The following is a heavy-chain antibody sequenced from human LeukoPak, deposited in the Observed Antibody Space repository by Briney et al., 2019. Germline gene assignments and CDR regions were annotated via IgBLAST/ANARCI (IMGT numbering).Heavy chain of an antibody. CDR3: ARAGRQWLVPQGFDP. CDR2: IYYSGST. Sequence: PSETLSLTCTVSGGSISSYYWSWIRQPPGKGLEWIGYIYYSGSTNYNPSLKSRVTISVDTSKNQFSLKLSSVTAADTAVYYCARAGRQWLVPQGFDPWGQGTLVTVSS. CDR1: GGSISSYY. D-gene: IGHD6-19*01. J-gene: IGHJ5*02. V-gene: IGHV4-59*01.